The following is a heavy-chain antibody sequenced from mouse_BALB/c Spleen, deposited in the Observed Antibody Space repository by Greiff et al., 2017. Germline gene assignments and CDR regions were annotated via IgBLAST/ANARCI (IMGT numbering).Heavy chain of an antibody. CDR2: ISNGGGST. CDR1: GFTFSSYT. J-gene: IGHJ4*01. D-gene: IGHD1-2*01. CDR3: ARHLLRLRAMDY. V-gene: IGHV5-12-2*01. Sequence: DVMLVESGGGLVQPGGSLKLSCAASGFTFSSYTMSWVRQTPEKRLEWVAYISNGGGSTYYPDTVKGRFTISRDNAKSTLYLQMSSLKSEDTAMYYCARHLLRLRAMDYWGQGTSVTVSS.